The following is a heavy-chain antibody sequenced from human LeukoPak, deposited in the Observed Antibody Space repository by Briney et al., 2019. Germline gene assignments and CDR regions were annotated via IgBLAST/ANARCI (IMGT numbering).Heavy chain of an antibody. CDR3: ASLSTFWSGYYNY. Sequence: PGGSLRLSCAASGFTFSSYAMHWVRQAPGKGLEWVGVISYDGSNKYYADSVKGRFTISRDNSKNTLYLQMNSLRAEDTAVYYCASLSTFWSGYYNYWGQGTLVTVSS. J-gene: IGHJ4*02. CDR2: ISYDGSNK. V-gene: IGHV3-30-3*01. CDR1: GFTFSSYA. D-gene: IGHD3-3*01.